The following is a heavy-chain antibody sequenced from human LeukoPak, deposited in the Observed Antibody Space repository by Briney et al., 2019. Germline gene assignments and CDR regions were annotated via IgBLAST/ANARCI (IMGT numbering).Heavy chain of an antibody. V-gene: IGHV3-53*01. D-gene: IGHD6-13*01. CDR3: AREGRSSWSYFDY. CDR1: GFIVSSNY. Sequence: GGSLRLSCAASGFIVSSNYMSWVRQAPGKGLEWVSVIYSGGSTYYADSVKGRFTISRDNSKNTLYLQMNSLRAEDTAVYYCAREGRSSWSYFDYWGQGTLVTVSS. CDR2: IYSGGST. J-gene: IGHJ4*02.